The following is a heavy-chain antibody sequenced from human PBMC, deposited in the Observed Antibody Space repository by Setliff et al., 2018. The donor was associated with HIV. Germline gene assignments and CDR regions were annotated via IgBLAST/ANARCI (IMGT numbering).Heavy chain of an antibody. CDR2: IYHAGNT. Sequence: KTSETLSLTCTVTGYSISSGYYWAWIRQPPGKGLEWIGYIYHAGNTYYNPSLKSRVTISVDTSKNQISLRLNSLTAADTAVCYCARGTTLNVVPDAFDIWGQGTMVTVSS. CDR3: ARGTTLNVVPDAFDI. J-gene: IGHJ3*02. D-gene: IGHD4-17*01. CDR1: GYSISSGYY. V-gene: IGHV4-38-2*02.